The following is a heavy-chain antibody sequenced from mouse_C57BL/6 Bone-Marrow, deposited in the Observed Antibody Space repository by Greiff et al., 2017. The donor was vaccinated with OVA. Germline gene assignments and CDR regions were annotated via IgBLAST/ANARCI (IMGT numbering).Heavy chain of an antibody. V-gene: IGHV1-81*01. Sequence: VQLQQSGAELARPGASVKLSCKASGYTFTSYGISWVKQRTGQGLEWIGEIYPRSGNTYYNEKFKGKATLTADKSSSTAYMELRSLTSEDSAVYFCARWDGCAYWGQGTLVTVSA. D-gene: IGHD4-1*01. CDR1: GYTFTSYG. J-gene: IGHJ3*01. CDR3: ARWDGCAY. CDR2: IYPRSGNT.